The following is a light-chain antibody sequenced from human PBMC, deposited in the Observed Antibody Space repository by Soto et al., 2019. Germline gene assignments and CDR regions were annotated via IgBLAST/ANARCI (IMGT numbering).Light chain of an antibody. CDR3: QQYNNWPWT. CDR1: QSVSRN. CDR2: DAS. V-gene: IGKV3-15*01. Sequence: LTQSPCTLSLYPGERATLSCRASQSVSRNLAWYQQKPGQAPRLLIYDASTRATGIPARFSGSGSGADFTLTISSLQSEDFAIYYCQQYNNWPWTFGQGTKV. J-gene: IGKJ1*01.